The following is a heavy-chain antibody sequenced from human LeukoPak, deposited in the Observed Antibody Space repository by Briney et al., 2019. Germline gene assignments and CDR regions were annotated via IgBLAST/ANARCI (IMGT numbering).Heavy chain of an antibody. Sequence: GVLRLSCAASGFTFSSYSMNWVRQAPGKGLEWVSSISSSSSYIYYADSVKGRFTISRDNAKNSLYLQMNSLRAEDTAVYYCARNGCSSTSCYWLIDPWGQGTLVTVSS. V-gene: IGHV3-21*01. CDR1: GFTFSSYS. D-gene: IGHD2-2*01. J-gene: IGHJ5*02. CDR2: ISSSSSYI. CDR3: ARNGCSSTSCYWLIDP.